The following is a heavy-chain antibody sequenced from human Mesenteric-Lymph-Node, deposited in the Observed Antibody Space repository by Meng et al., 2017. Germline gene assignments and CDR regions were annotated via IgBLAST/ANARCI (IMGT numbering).Heavy chain of an antibody. CDR1: GFTFSSYS. CDR3: ARVGGSLKMSVAGTLGAFDI. D-gene: IGHD6-19*01. V-gene: IGHV3-21*01. J-gene: IGHJ3*02. Sequence: GESLKISCAASGFTFSSYSMNWVRQAPGKGLEWVSSISSSSSSIYYADSVKGRFTISRDNAKNSLYLQMNSLRAEDTAVYYCARVGGSLKMSVAGTLGAFDIWGQGTMVTVSS. CDR2: ISSSSSSI.